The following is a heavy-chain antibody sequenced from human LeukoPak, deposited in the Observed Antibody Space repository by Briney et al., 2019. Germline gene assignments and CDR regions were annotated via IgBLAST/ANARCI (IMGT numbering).Heavy chain of an antibody. CDR1: GFTFSSYS. Sequence: PGGSLRLSCAASGFTFSSYSMNWVRQAPGKGPEWVSSISSSSSYIYYADSVKGRFTISRDNAKNSLYLQMNSLRAEDTAVYYCARDEVAYCSGGSCYSTWFDPWGQGTLVTVSS. CDR2: ISSSSSYI. J-gene: IGHJ5*02. D-gene: IGHD2-15*01. V-gene: IGHV3-21*06. CDR3: ARDEVAYCSGGSCYSTWFDP.